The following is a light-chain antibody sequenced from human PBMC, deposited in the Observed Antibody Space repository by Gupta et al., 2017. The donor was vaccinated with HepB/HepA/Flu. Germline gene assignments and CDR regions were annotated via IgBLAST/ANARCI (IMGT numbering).Light chain of an antibody. CDR3: QVWDSSSDHRVI. V-gene: IGLV3-21*03. Sequence: SYVLTQPPSVSVAPGKTARTTCGGNNIGTKSVHWYQQKPGQAPVLVVYDDSDRPSGIPERFSGSNSGNTATLTISRVAAGDEADYYCQVWDSSSDHRVIFGGGTKLTVL. J-gene: IGLJ2*01. CDR2: DDS. CDR1: NIGTKS.